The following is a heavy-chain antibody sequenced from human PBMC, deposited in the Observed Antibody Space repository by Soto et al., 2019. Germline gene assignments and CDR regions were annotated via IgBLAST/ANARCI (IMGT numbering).Heavy chain of an antibody. V-gene: IGHV4-30-2*01. CDR3: AREGGDCSGGSCYGTNWFDP. J-gene: IGHJ5*02. CDR2: IYHSGST. CDR1: GGSISSGGYS. D-gene: IGHD2-15*01. Sequence: SETLSLTCAVSGGSISSGGYSWSWIRQPPGKGLEWIGYIYHSGSTYYNPSLKSRVTISVDRSKNQFSLKLSSVTAADTAVYYRAREGGDCSGGSCYGTNWFDPWGQGTLVTVSS.